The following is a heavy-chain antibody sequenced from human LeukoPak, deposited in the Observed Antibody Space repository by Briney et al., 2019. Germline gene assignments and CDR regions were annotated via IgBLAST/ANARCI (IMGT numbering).Heavy chain of an antibody. V-gene: IGHV3-9*01. J-gene: IGHJ6*02. Sequence: GGSLRLSCAASGFTHDDYAMHWVRQAAGKGLEWVSGISWNSGSIGYADSVKGRFTISRDNAKNSLYLQMNSLRAEDTALYYCAKEASYGMDVWGQGTTVTVSS. CDR1: GFTHDDYA. CDR2: ISWNSGSI. CDR3: AKEASYGMDV.